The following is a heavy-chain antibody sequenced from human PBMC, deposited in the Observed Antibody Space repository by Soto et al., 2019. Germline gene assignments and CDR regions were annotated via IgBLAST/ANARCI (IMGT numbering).Heavy chain of an antibody. CDR1: GESLNNPY. CDR2: IYDSGST. Sequence: PENLRVTSSVSGESLNNPYWTWLRQPLGKELEWIGNIYDSGSTNYSPALKSRVSMSVDTSKNLFSVKMNSVTAADTAVYYCARSSMVPVGYFDCWGQGTVVTVS. CDR3: ARSSMVPVGYFDC. V-gene: IGHV4-59*11. D-gene: IGHD3-10*01. J-gene: IGHJ4*02.